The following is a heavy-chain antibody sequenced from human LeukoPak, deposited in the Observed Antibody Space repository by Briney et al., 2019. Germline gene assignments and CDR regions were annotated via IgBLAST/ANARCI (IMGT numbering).Heavy chain of an antibody. V-gene: IGHV3-21*01. Sequence: GGSLRLSCAASGFTFSSYSMNWVRQAPGKGLEWVSSISSSSSYIYYADSVKGRFTISRDNAKNSLYLQMNSLRAEDTAVYYCARGPIRITMVYFDYWGQGTLVTVSS. J-gene: IGHJ4*02. CDR1: GFTFSSYS. CDR2: ISSSSSYI. CDR3: ARGPIRITMVYFDY. D-gene: IGHD3-10*01.